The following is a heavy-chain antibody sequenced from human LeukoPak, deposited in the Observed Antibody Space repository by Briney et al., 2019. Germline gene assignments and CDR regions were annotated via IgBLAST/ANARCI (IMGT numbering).Heavy chain of an antibody. D-gene: IGHD2-2*01. CDR1: GGSISSGTYY. J-gene: IGHJ3*02. V-gene: IGHV4-30-2*01. Sequence: SETLSLTCTVSGGSISSGTYYWSWIRQTPGKGLEWIGYISHSGSTYYNPSLKSRVTISLDRSRNLFSLKLNSVTAADTAVYYCARDLPPLSSTSHSFDIWGQGTMVTVSS. CDR2: ISHSGST. CDR3: ARDLPPLSSTSHSFDI.